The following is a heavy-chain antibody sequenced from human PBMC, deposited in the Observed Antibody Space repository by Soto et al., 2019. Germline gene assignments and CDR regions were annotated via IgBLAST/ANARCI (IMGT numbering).Heavy chain of an antibody. D-gene: IGHD3-22*01. CDR1: GGTFSSYA. CDR2: IIPIFGTA. J-gene: IGHJ3*02. V-gene: IGHV1-69*13. Sequence: SVKVSCKASGGTFSSYAISWVRQAPGQGLEWMGGIIPIFGTANYAQKFQGRVTITADESTSTAYMELSSLRSEDTAVYYCARGGRTSNYYDSSGYYLDAFDIWGQGTMVTVSS. CDR3: ARGGRTSNYYDSSGYYLDAFDI.